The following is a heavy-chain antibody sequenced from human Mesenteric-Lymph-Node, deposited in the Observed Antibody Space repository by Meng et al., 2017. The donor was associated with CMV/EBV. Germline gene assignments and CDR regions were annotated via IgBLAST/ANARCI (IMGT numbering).Heavy chain of an antibody. CDR2: INHSGST. CDR3: ARVLVVGATKACDY. Sequence: WAVYDGSFSGDYRSWIREPPGKGLEWIGEINHSGSTNYNPSLKSRVTISVDTSKNQFSLKLSSVTAADTAVYYCARVLVVGATKACDYWGQGTLVTVSS. J-gene: IGHJ4*02. D-gene: IGHD1-26*01. CDR1: DGSFSGDY. V-gene: IGHV4-34*01.